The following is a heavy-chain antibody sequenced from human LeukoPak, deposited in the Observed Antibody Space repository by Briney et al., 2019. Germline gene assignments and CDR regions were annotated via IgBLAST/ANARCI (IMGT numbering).Heavy chain of an antibody. CDR1: GYTFTAYY. CDR2: INPNSAGT. CDR3: ARGTPGSYLGY. J-gene: IGHJ4*02. D-gene: IGHD3-16*02. Sequence: ASVKVSCKASGYTFTAYYLHWVRQAPGQGLEWMGWINPNSAGTNYAQKFKGWVTLTRDTSINTTYMELSRLASGVTAVYFCARGTPGSYLGYWGQGTLVTVSS. V-gene: IGHV1-2*04.